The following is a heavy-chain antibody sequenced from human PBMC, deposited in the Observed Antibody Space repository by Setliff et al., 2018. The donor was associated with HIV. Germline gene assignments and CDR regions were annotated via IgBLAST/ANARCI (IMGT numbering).Heavy chain of an antibody. V-gene: IGHV3-21*01. CDR3: AGGPASSAYYARFDY. CDR1: GFTFKNYN. Sequence: PWGSLRLSCVGSGFTFKNYNMNWVRQAPGKGLEWISSISSDSRYIYYADSVKSRFTISRDNAQDSVYLQISALGGEDTAIYYCAGGPASSAYYARFDYWGQGTPVTVSS. J-gene: IGHJ4*02. CDR2: ISSDSRYI. D-gene: IGHD3-22*01.